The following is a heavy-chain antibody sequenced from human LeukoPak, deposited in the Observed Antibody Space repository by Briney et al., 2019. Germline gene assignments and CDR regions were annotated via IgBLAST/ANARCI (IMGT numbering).Heavy chain of an antibody. CDR1: GGSFSGYY. CDR2: INHSGST. D-gene: IGHD2-2*02. J-gene: IGHJ6*02. Sequence: SETLSLTCAVYGGSFSGYYWSWIRQPPGKGLEWIGEINHSGSTNYNPSLKSRVTISVDTSKNQFSLKLSSVTAADTAVYYCARDLHGVVVPAAIRGGMDVWGQGTTVTVSS. V-gene: IGHV4-34*01. CDR3: ARDLHGVVVPAAIRGGMDV.